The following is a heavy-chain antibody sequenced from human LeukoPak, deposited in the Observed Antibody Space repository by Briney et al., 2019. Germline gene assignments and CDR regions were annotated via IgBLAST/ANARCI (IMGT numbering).Heavy chain of an antibody. CDR1: GFTFKSYH. CDR2: ITSGASVI. J-gene: IGHJ4*02. CDR3: ARKRIADLGDETSFGGSPFDS. Sequence: GRSLRLSCVASGFTFKSYHMNWVRQAPGKGLEWLSGITSGASVIYYADSVKGRFTISRDDAKKSLFLQMSGLTVDDTAVYYCARKRIADLGDETSFGGSPFDSWGQGTLVIASS. D-gene: IGHD3-16*01. V-gene: IGHV3-48*03.